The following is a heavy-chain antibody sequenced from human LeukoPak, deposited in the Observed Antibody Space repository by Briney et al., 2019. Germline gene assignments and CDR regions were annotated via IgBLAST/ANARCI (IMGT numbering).Heavy chain of an antibody. J-gene: IGHJ4*02. Sequence: QPGGSLRLSCAASGFSLSSYAMHWVRQAPGKGLEWVSFVSFDGRNKNYADSVRGRFTISRDDSKNTLYLQMSSLRNEDTAVYFCARIVGHTRSEFWGQGTLVTVSS. CDR2: VSFDGRNK. CDR3: ARIVGHTRSEF. CDR1: GFSLSSYA. D-gene: IGHD1-26*01. V-gene: IGHV3-30*04.